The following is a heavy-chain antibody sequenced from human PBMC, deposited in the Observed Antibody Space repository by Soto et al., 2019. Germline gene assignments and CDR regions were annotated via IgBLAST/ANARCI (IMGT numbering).Heavy chain of an antibody. CDR1: GYTFTSYA. D-gene: IGHD6-19*01. J-gene: IGHJ5*02. Sequence: ASVKVSCKASGYTFTSYAMHWVRQAPGQRLEWMGWINAGNGNTKYSQKFQGRVTITRDTSASTAYMELSSLRSEDTAVYYCARVIAVAGIDNWFDPWGQGTLVTVSS. CDR2: INAGNGNT. CDR3: ARVIAVAGIDNWFDP. V-gene: IGHV1-3*01.